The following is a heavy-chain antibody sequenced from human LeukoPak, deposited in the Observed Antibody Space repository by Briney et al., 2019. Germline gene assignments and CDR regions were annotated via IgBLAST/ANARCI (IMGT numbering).Heavy chain of an antibody. CDR1: GFTFSSYW. V-gene: IGHV3-74*01. CDR2: INSDGSST. D-gene: IGHD5-18*01. Sequence: GGSLRLSCAASGFTFSSYWMHWVRQAPGKGLVWVSRINSDGSSTSYADSVKGRFTISRDNAKNTLYPQMNSLRAEDTAVYYCARGGRYSYGPFDYWGQGTLVTVSS. CDR3: ARGGRYSYGPFDY. J-gene: IGHJ4*02.